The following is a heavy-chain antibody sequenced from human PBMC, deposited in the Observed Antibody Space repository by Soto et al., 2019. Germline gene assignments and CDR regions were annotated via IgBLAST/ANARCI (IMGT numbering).Heavy chain of an antibody. V-gene: IGHV1-24*01. CDR2: FDPEDGET. D-gene: IGHD3-22*01. J-gene: IGHJ4*02. CDR1: GYTLTELS. Sequence: ASVKVSCKVSGYTLTELSMHWVRQAPGKGLEWMGGFDPEDGETIYAQKFQGRVTMTEDTSTDTAYMELSSLRSEDTAVFYCAGLFPYVSSGYHLNYLGQGTLVTVSS. CDR3: AGLFPYVSSGYHLNY.